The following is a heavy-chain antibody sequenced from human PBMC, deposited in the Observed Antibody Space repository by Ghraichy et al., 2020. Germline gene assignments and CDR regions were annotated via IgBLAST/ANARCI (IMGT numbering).Heavy chain of an antibody. V-gene: IGHV1-69*04. CDR3: ARDVDTAMAMDY. CDR2: IIPILGIA. J-gene: IGHJ4*02. D-gene: IGHD5-18*01. Sequence: LVKVSCKASGGTFSSYAISWVRQAPGQGLEWMGRIIPILGIANYAQKFQGRVTITADKSTSTAYMELSSLRSEDTAVYYCARDVDTAMAMDYWGQGTLVTVSS. CDR1: GGTFSSYA.